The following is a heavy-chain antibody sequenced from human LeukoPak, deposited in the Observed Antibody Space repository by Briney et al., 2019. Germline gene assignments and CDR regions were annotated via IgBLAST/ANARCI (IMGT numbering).Heavy chain of an antibody. J-gene: IGHJ4*02. CDR1: GLTFDDFA. V-gene: IGHV3-9*01. CDR2: ISWNSVNI. CDR3: VKDFPRRYDFLTGPFDR. Sequence: GGSLRLSCAASGLTFDDFAMHWVRQAPGKGLEWVSGISWNSVNIGYADSVQGRFTISRDNAKNSLYLQMNSLSPEDTALYYCVKDFPRRYDFLTGPFDRWGQGTLVTVAS. D-gene: IGHD3-9*01.